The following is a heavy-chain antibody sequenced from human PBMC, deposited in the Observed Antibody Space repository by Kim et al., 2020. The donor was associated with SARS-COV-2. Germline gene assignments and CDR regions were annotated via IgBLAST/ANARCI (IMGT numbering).Heavy chain of an antibody. CDR3: ARVGSRIAAPPVGAFDI. V-gene: IGHV3-20*04. J-gene: IGHJ3*02. CDR2: INWNGGST. Sequence: GGSLRLSCAASGFTFDDYGMSWVRQAPGKGLEWVSGINWNGGSTGYADSVKGRFTISRDNAKNSLYLQMNSLRAEDTALYYCARVGSRIAAPPVGAFDIWGQGTMVTVSS. CDR1: GFTFDDYG. D-gene: IGHD6-13*01.